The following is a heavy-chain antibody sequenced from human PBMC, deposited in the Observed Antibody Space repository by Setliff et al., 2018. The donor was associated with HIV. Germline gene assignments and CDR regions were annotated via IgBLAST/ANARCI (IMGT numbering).Heavy chain of an antibody. CDR1: GGSISSGGYY. Sequence: SETLSLTCTVSGGSISSGGYYWSWIRQHPGKGLEWIGYIHYSGNTYNNPSLNSRISISVDMSKDKFSLKLSSLTAADTAVYYCARGGLGVVTSFDSWGPGTLVTVSS. D-gene: IGHD3-3*01. CDR3: ARGGLGVVTSFDS. V-gene: IGHV4-31*03. J-gene: IGHJ4*02. CDR2: IHYSGNT.